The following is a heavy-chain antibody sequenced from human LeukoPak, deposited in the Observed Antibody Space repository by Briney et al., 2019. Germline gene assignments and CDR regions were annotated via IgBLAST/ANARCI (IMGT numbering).Heavy chain of an antibody. CDR1: GFTFSSYG. J-gene: IGHJ4*02. CDR2: ISYDGTNK. V-gene: IGHV3-30*18. D-gene: IGHD3-10*01. Sequence: GGSLRLSCAASGFTFSSYGMDWVRQAPGKGVEWVEVISYDGTNKYYADSVKGRFTISRHNSKPSLYLQMNSLRAEDTAVYYCAKDALWFGELFWYDYWGQGTLVTVSS. CDR3: AKDALWFGELFWYDY.